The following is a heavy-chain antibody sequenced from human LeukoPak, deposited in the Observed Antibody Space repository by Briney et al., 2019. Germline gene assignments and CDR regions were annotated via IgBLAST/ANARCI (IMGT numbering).Heavy chain of an antibody. D-gene: IGHD3-3*01. V-gene: IGHV3-7*05. CDR1: GFTFSSYW. J-gene: IGHJ4*02. CDR3: ARGQSGFDF. Sequence: GGSLRLSCAASGFTFSSYWMTWVRQAPGKGREWVANIERDGSEKNYVDSVKGRFTISRDNAKNSLYLRMNSLRAEDTAVYYCARGQSGFDFWGQGTLVTVSS. CDR2: IERDGSEK.